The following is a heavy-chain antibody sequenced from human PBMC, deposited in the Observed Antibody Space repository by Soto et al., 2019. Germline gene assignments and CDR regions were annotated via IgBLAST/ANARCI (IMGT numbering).Heavy chain of an antibody. CDR3: ARHGPIAAAGTVFDY. D-gene: IGHD6-13*01. J-gene: IGHJ4*02. CDR2: IYYSGST. Sequence: SETLSLTCTVPGGSIRNYYGSWIRQPPGKGLEWIGYIYYSGSTRYNPSLKSRVTISVDTSKNQFSLKLSSVTAADTAVYYCARHGPIAAAGTVFDYWGQGTLVTVSS. V-gene: IGHV4-59*08. CDR1: GGSIRNYY.